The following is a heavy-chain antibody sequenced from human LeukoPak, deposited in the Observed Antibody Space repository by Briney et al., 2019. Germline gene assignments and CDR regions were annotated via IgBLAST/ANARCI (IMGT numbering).Heavy chain of an antibody. Sequence: SETLSPTCTVSGGSISSSSYYWGWIRQPPGKGLEWIGSIYYSGSTYYNPSLKSRVSISVDTSKNQFSLKLSSVTAADTAVYYCARDLGTTNYFFDYWGQGTLVTVSS. D-gene: IGHD4-17*01. CDR3: ARDLGTTNYFFDY. J-gene: IGHJ4*02. CDR1: GGSISSSSYY. V-gene: IGHV4-39*07. CDR2: IYYSGST.